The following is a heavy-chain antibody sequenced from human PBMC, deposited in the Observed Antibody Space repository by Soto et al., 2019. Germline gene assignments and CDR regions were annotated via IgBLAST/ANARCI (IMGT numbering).Heavy chain of an antibody. CDR2: IYYSGST. J-gene: IGHJ5*02. CDR3: AIKDFIKIFGVPEWFDP. V-gene: IGHV4-39*01. Sequence: SETLSLTCTVSGGSISSSSYYWGWIRQPPGKGLEWIGSIYYSGSTYYNPSLKSRVTISVDTSKNQFSLKLSSVTAADTAVYYCAIKDFIKIFGVPEWFDPCGQRTLVPVSS. CDR1: GGSISSSSYY. D-gene: IGHD3-3*01.